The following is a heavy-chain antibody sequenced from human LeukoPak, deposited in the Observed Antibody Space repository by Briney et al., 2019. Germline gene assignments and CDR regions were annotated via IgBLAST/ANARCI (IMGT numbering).Heavy chain of an antibody. J-gene: IGHJ4*02. CDR2: ISTYKGNT. Sequence: ASVKVSCKASNYTFTDYGISWVRQAPGQGLEWMGWISTYKGNTNYAQKLQGRVTLTTDTSTSTAYMELSRLRSDDTAVYYCARAGSGSYSFDYWGQGTLVTVSS. D-gene: IGHD3-10*01. CDR1: NYTFTDYG. V-gene: IGHV1-18*01. CDR3: ARAGSGSYSFDY.